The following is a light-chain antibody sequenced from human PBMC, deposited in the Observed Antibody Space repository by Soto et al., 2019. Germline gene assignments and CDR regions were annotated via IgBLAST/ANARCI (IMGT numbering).Light chain of an antibody. V-gene: IGKV3D-15*01. CDR1: QSVSSN. J-gene: IGKJ5*01. CDR2: DIS. Sequence: ETVLTQSPATLSVSPGDSATLSCRASQSVSSNLAWYQQKPGQPPRLLIYDISTRATGIPTRFSGSGSGTEFTLTISSLQPEDFATYYCQQHGQWPITFGQGTRLEIK. CDR3: QQHGQWPIT.